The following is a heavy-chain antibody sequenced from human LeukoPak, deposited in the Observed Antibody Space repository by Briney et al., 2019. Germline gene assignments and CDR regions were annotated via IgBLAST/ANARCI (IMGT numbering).Heavy chain of an antibody. D-gene: IGHD6-13*01. CDR2: ISAYNGNT. V-gene: IGHV1-18*04. CDR3: ARVVLAAAGSNWFDP. J-gene: IGHJ5*02. CDR1: GYTFTSYG. Sequence: ASVKVSCKASGYTFTSYGISWVRQAPGQGLEWMGWISAYNGNTNYAQKLQGRVTMTTDTSTSTAYMELRSLRSDDTAVYYCARVVLAAAGSNWFDPWGQGTLVTVPS.